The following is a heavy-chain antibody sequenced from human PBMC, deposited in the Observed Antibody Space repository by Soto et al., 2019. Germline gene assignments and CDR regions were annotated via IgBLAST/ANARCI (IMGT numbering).Heavy chain of an antibody. V-gene: IGHV1-69*01. CDR2: IIPIFGTA. J-gene: IGHJ4*02. Sequence: QVQLVQSGAEVKKPGSSVKVSCKASGGTFSSYAISWVRQAPGQGLEWMGGIIPIFGTANYAQKFQGRVTITADESTSTAYMELSSLRSEDTAVYYCARDSLDYYYSSGPMKYWGQGTLVTVSS. CDR1: GGTFSSYA. CDR3: ARDSLDYYYSSGPMKY. D-gene: IGHD3-22*01.